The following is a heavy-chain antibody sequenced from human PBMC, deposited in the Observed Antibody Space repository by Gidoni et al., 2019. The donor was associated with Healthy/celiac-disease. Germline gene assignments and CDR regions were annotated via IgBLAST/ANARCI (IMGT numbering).Heavy chain of an antibody. CDR2: ISGSGGRT. CDR3: AAEKPYGVVYY. Sequence: EVQLLESGGGLVQPGGSLRLSCAASGCTFSSYAMSWVRQAPGKGLGWVSAISGSGGRTYYADSVKGRFTISRDNSKNTLYLQMNSLRAEDTAVYYCAAEKPYGVVYYWGQGTLVTVSS. J-gene: IGHJ4*02. D-gene: IGHD4-17*01. V-gene: IGHV3-23*01. CDR1: GCTFSSYA.